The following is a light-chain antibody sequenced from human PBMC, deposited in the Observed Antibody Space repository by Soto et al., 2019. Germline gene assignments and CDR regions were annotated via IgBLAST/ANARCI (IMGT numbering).Light chain of an antibody. CDR2: NSN. J-gene: IGLJ3*02. Sequence: QSVLTQPPSVSGAPGQRVTIFCTGSSSNIGAGYDVHWYQQLPGAAPKLLISNSNSRPSGVPDRFSGSKSGTSASLAITGLQAEDEADYYCQSSDSSLRGVVFGGGTKLIVL. V-gene: IGLV1-40*01. CDR1: SSNIGAGYD. CDR3: QSSDSSLRGVV.